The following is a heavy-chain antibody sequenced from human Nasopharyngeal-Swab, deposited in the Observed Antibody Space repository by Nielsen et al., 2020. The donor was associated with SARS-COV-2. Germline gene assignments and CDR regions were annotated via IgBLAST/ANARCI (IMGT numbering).Heavy chain of an antibody. CDR2: ITWNSGTI. J-gene: IGHJ6*02. Sequence: SLKISCVASGFAFDDYSINWVRQVPGKGLEWVSGITWNSGTIGYADSVKGRFTISRDNAKNSLYLQMNSLRAEDTAVYYCARESGLGPDYYYYYGMDVWGQGTTVTVSS. CDR1: GFAFDDYS. D-gene: IGHD5-12*01. CDR3: ARESGLGPDYYYYYGMDV. V-gene: IGHV3-9*01.